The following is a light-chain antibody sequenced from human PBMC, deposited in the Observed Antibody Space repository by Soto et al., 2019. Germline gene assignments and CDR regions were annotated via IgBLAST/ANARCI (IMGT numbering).Light chain of an antibody. J-gene: IGKJ3*01. Sequence: DIQMTQSPSYLSASVGDRVTITCRASQRISSYLNWYQQKPGKAPKLLISAASSLRSGVPSRFSGSGYETDFSVTISSLQPEDAATYYCQQSYSTSPVTFGPGTTVDVK. CDR2: AAS. CDR3: QQSYSTSPVT. V-gene: IGKV1-39*01. CDR1: QRISSY.